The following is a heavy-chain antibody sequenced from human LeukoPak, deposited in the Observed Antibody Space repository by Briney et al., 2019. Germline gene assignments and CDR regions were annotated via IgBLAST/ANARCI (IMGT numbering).Heavy chain of an antibody. V-gene: IGHV3-74*01. CDR3: ARARWSSTGWFLGY. CDR1: GFTFGSYW. J-gene: IGHJ4*02. Sequence: GESLRLSCAASGFTFGSYWMHWVRQAPGKGLVWVSRVNPQGSGTSYTDSVKGRFTISRDNAKDALHLRMDNLRVEDTAVYYCARARWSSTGWFLGYWGQGTLVTVSS. D-gene: IGHD6-19*01. CDR2: VNPQGSGT.